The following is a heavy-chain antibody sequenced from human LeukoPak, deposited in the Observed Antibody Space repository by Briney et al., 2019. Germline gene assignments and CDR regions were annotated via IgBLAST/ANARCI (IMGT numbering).Heavy chain of an antibody. CDR3: ARVSSGWYWADY. J-gene: IGHJ4*02. CDR1: GGSISSYY. D-gene: IGHD6-19*01. V-gene: IGHV4-59*01. CDR2: IYYSGRT. Sequence: SETLSLTCTVSGGSISSYYWRWVRQPPGKGVEWSGYIYYSGRTNYNPSLKRRVNISVEKSKKQFSLKLSSVTAADTAVYYCARVSSGWYWADYWGQGTLVTVSS.